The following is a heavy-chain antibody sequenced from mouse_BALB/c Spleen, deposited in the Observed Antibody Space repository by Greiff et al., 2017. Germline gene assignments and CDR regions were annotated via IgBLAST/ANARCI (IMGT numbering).Heavy chain of an antibody. CDR3: ARARGPMDY. D-gene: IGHD3-3*01. CDR1: GYTFTSYV. Sequence: VHVKQSGPELVKPGASVKMSCKASGYTFTSYVMHWVKQKPGQGLEWIGYINPYNDGTKYNEKFKGKATLTSDKSSSTAYMELSSLTSEDSAVYYCARARGPMDYWGQGTSVTVSS. V-gene: IGHV1-14*01. J-gene: IGHJ4*01. CDR2: INPYNDGT.